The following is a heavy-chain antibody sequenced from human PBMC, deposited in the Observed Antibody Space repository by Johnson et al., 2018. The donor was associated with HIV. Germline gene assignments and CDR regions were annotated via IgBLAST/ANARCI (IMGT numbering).Heavy chain of an antibody. Sequence: VQLVESGGGLVKPGGSLRLSCAASGFTFSDAWMTWVRQAPGKGLEWVGRIKSRTDGGTIDYAASVNGRFTISRDNAKKSLYIQMNSLRAEDTALYYCAGDVRVYDSSGDRLGDAFDIWGQGTMVTVSS. D-gene: IGHD3-22*01. CDR3: AGDVRVYDSSGDRLGDAFDI. CDR1: GFTFSDAW. J-gene: IGHJ3*02. V-gene: IGHV3-15*05. CDR2: IKSRTDGGTI.